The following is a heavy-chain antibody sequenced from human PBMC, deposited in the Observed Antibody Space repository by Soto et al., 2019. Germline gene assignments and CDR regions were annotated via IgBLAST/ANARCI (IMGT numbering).Heavy chain of an antibody. CDR2: ISPFNGDT. CDR1: GYTLTSFG. V-gene: IGHV1-18*04. D-gene: IGHD3-22*01. CDR3: ARDRDCYSRVVYYYYMYV. J-gene: IGHJ6*03. Sequence: ASVKVSCKASGYTLTSFGISWVRQAPGQGLEWMGWISPFNGDTSYAQKFQGRVTMTTDTSTNTAYMELRSLRSDDTAVYFCARDRDCYSRVVYYYYMYVWGQGTTVTVSS.